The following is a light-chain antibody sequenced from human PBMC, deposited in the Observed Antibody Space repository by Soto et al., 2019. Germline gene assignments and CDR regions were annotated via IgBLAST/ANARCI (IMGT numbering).Light chain of an antibody. J-gene: IGKJ5*01. CDR2: DAY. Sequence: EIELTQSPGTLSLSPGERATLSCRASQSFRGLLAWYQQKPGQAPRLLIYDAYNRATGIPPRFSGSGSGTDFTLTISSLEPEDSAVYYCQQRHMWPITFGQGTRLEI. V-gene: IGKV3-11*01. CDR1: QSFRGL. CDR3: QQRHMWPIT.